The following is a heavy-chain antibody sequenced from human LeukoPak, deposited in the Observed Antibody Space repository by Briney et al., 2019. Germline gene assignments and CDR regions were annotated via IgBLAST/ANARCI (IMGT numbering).Heavy chain of an antibody. CDR1: GFTFSSYG. CDR3: AKGGRVSGWYVY. CDR2: IRYDGSNK. Sequence: GGALRLSCAASGFTFSSYGMHWVRQAPGKGLAWVAFIRYDGSNKYYADSVKGRFTISRDNPKNTLYLQMNSLRAEDTAVYYCAKGGRVSGWYVYWGQGTLVTVSS. D-gene: IGHD6-19*01. J-gene: IGHJ4*02. V-gene: IGHV3-30*02.